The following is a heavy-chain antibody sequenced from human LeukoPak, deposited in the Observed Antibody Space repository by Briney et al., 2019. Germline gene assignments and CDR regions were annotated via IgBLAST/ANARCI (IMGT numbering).Heavy chain of an antibody. CDR2: ISGSGGST. Sequence: GGSLRLSCAASGFTFRSYAMSWVRQAPGKGLEWVSAISGSGGSTYYADSVKGRFTISRDNSKSTLYLQMNSLRAGDTAVYYCAKEEHDYVWGSYNYWGQGTLVTVSS. CDR1: GFTFRSYA. CDR3: AKEEHDYVWGSYNY. D-gene: IGHD3-16*01. V-gene: IGHV3-23*01. J-gene: IGHJ4*02.